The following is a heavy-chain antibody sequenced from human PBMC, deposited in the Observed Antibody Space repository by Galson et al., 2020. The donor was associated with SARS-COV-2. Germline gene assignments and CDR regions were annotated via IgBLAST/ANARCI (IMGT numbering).Heavy chain of an antibody. CDR3: ARDSFGVTSFGVARYGMDV. J-gene: IGHJ6*02. CDR2: IYYSGST. Sequence: SETLSLTCTVSGGSISSGGYYWSWIRQHPGKGLEWIGYIYYSGSTYYNPSLKSRVTISVDTSKNQFSLKLSSVTAADTAVYYCARDSFGVTSFGVARYGMDVWGQGTTVTVSS. CDR1: GGSISSGGYY. D-gene: IGHD3-3*01. V-gene: IGHV4-31*03.